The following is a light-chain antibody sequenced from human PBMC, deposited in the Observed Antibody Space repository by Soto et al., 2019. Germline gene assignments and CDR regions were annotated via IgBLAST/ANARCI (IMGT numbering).Light chain of an antibody. CDR3: QQSASFPWT. CDR1: QDIRNF. J-gene: IGKJ1*01. V-gene: IGKV3-15*01. CDR2: VAS. Sequence: EIVMTQSPATLSVSPGERATLSCRASQDIRNFLAWYQQQPGQAPRLLISVASTRATGIPARFSGSGSGTDFTLTISSLQSEDCAVYYCQQSASFPWTCGQGTKVEIK.